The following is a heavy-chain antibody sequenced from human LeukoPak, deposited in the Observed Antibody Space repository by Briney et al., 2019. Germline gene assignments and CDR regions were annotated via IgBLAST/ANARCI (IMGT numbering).Heavy chain of an antibody. CDR3: ARDLVFDY. D-gene: IGHD6-13*01. V-gene: IGHV3-9*01. J-gene: IGHJ4*02. CDR1: GFTFDDYA. CDR2: ISWNSGSI. Sequence: GGSLRLSCAASGFTFDDYAMHWVRQAPGKGLEWVSGISWNSGSIGYADSAKGRFTISRDNAKNTLYLQMNSLRAEDTAVYYCARDLVFDYWGQGTLVTVSS.